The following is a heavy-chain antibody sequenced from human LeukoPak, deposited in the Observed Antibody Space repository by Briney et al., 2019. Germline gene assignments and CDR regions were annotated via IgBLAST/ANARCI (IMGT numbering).Heavy chain of an antibody. V-gene: IGHV4-59*08. J-gene: IGHJ4*02. Sequence: SETLSLTCTVSGGSISSYYWSWIRQPPGKGLEWIGYIYYSGSTNYNPSLKSRVTISVDTSKNQFSLKLSSVTAADTAVYYCARQSDSPGFDYWGQGTLVTVSS. CDR2: IYYSGST. CDR3: ARQSDSPGFDY. CDR1: GGSISSYY.